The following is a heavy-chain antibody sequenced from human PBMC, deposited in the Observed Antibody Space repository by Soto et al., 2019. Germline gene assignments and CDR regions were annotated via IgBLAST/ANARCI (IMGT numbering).Heavy chain of an antibody. V-gene: IGHV1-69*06. CDR3: ARGMRATGNFDY. CDR2: IIPIFGTA. D-gene: IGHD2-8*01. CDR1: GGTFSSYA. J-gene: IGHJ4*02. Sequence: SCKASGGTFSSYAISWVRQAPGQGLEWMGGIIPIFGTANYAQKFQGRVTITADKSTSTAYMELSSLRSEDTAVYYCARGMRATGNFDYWGQGTLVTVSS.